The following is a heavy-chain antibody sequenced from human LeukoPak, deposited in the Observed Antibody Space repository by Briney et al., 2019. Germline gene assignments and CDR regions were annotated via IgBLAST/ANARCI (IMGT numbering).Heavy chain of an antibody. CDR2: IYYSGST. V-gene: IGHV4-59*01. Sequence: PSETLSLTCTVSGGSISSYYWSWIRQPPGKGLEWIGYIYYSGSTNYNPSLKSRVTISVDTSKNQFSPKLSSVTAADTAVYYCARSNSSGYYPRPFDYWGQGTLVTVSS. D-gene: IGHD3-22*01. CDR1: GGSISSYY. CDR3: ARSNSSGYYPRPFDY. J-gene: IGHJ4*02.